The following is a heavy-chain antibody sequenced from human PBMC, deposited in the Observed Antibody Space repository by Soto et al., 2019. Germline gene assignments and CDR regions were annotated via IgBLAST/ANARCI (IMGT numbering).Heavy chain of an antibody. V-gene: IGHV1-69*13. CDR1: GGTFSSYA. J-gene: IGHJ6*01. Sequence: SVKVSCKASGGTFSSYAISWVRQAPVQGLEWMGGIIPIFGTANYAQKFQGRVTITADESTSTAYMELSSLRSDDTAVYYCATCACYGASLGSYYVMEVCGQGTTVNVS. CDR3: ATCACYGASLGSYYVMEV. CDR2: IIPIFGTA. D-gene: IGHD4-17*01.